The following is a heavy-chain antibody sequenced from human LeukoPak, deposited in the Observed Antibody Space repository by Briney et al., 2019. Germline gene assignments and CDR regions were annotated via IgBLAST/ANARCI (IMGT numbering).Heavy chain of an antibody. Sequence: PSETLSLTCTVSGESIRSSNWWSWVRPPPGKGLEWIGEIYHSGTTNYNPSPKSRVTISFATSTNQFFLDLSPVTAADTAVYYCSNKVYCSTTSCHPAGYWGLGSLVTVSS. V-gene: IGHV4-4*02. CDR1: GESIRSSNW. CDR3: SNKVYCSTTSCHPAGY. CDR2: IYHSGTT. J-gene: IGHJ4*02. D-gene: IGHD2-2*01.